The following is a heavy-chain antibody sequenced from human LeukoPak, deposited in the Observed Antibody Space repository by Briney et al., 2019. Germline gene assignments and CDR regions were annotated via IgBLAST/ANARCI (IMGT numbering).Heavy chain of an antibody. CDR2: IYYSGST. Sequence: SETLSLTCTVSGGSISSSSYYWGWIRQPPGKGLEWIGSIYYSGSTYYSPSLKSRVTISVDTSKNQFSLKLSSVTAADTAVYYCARHYTPIDAFDIWGQGTMVTVSS. CDR3: ARHYTPIDAFDI. J-gene: IGHJ3*02. CDR1: GGSISSSSYY. V-gene: IGHV4-39*01. D-gene: IGHD3-16*01.